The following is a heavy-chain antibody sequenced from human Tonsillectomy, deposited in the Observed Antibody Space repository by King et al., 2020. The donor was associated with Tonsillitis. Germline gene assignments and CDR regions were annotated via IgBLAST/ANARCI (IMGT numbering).Heavy chain of an antibody. V-gene: IGHV2-5*02. CDR2: LYWGDDK. CDR1: GFSLSTSGVG. J-gene: IGHJ4*02. Sequence: ITLKESGPTLVKPTQTLTLTCTFSGFSLSTSGVGVGWIRQPPGKALELLALLYWGDDKRYIPSLHSRLTITKDTSKNQVVLTMTNMDPVDTATYYCAHKSVYDSSGYSFDYWGQGTLVTVSS. D-gene: IGHD3-22*01. CDR3: AHKSVYDSSGYSFDY.